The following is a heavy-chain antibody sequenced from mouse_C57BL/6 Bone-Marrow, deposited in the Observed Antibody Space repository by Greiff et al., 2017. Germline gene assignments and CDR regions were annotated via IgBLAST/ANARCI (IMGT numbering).Heavy chain of an antibody. CDR3: ARGGLRRYYFDY. V-gene: IGHV1-72*01. J-gene: IGHJ2*01. CDR2: IDPNSGGT. CDR1: GYTFTSYW. Sequence: QVQLKQPGAELVKPGASVKLSCKASGYTFTSYWMHWVKQRPGRGLEWIGRIDPNSGGTKYNEKFKSKATLTVDKPSSPAYMQLSSLTSEDSAVYYCARGGLRRYYFDYWGKGTTLTVSS. D-gene: IGHD1-1*01.